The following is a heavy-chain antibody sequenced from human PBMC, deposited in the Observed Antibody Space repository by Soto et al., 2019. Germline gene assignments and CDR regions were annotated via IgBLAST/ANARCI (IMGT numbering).Heavy chain of an antibody. D-gene: IGHD1-26*01. CDR2: ISSSSSYT. CDR3: ARVDSGSYYYYYYGMDV. Sequence: QVQLVESGGGLVKPGGSLRLSCAASGFTFSDYYMSWIRQAPGKGLEWVSYISSSSSYTNYADSVKGRFTISRDNAKNSLYLQLNSLRAEDTAVYYCARVDSGSYYYYYYGMDVWGQGTTVTVSS. CDR1: GFTFSDYY. V-gene: IGHV3-11*06. J-gene: IGHJ6*02.